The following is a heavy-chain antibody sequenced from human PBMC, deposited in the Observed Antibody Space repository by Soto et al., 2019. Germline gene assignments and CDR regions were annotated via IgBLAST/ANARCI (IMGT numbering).Heavy chain of an antibody. J-gene: IGHJ6*02. CDR3: ASVVVTPYYYYGMDV. CDR2: ISSSSSYI. V-gene: IGHV3-21*01. D-gene: IGHD3-22*01. CDR1: GFTFSSYS. Sequence: GGSLRLSCAASGFTFSSYSMNWVRQAPGKGLEWVSSISSSSSYIYYADSVKGRFTISRDNAKNSLYLQMNSLRAEDTAVYYCASVVVTPYYYYGMDVWGQGTTVTVSS.